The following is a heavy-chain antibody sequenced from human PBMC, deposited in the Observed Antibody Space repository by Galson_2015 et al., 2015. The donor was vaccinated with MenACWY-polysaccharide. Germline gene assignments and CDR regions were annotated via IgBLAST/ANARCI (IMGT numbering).Heavy chain of an antibody. V-gene: IGHV3-23*01. D-gene: IGHD6-19*01. CDR2: VSGSGGDT. J-gene: IGHJ4*02. Sequence: SLRLSGAAAGFTFGRYTMRWGRQAPGEGLGWVSAVSGSGGDTFYTDSVRGRFTISRDNARNPLYLQMNSLGAEDTAVYYCTKDHGGSGWTNDYWGQGTLVTVSS. CDR1: GFTFGRYT. CDR3: TKDHGGSGWTNDY.